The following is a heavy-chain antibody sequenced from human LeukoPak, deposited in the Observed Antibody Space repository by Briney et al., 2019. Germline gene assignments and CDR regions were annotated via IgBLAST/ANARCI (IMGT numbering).Heavy chain of an antibody. J-gene: IGHJ4*02. D-gene: IGHD6-19*01. V-gene: IGHV4-39*07. Sequence: SETLSLTCTVSGDSISGSSDYWGWIRQPPGTGLEWLGSIYYSGSTYYNPSLKSRVTISVDTSKNQFSLKLSSVTAADTAVYYCARGGQGRIAVADGGFDYWGQGTLVTVSS. CDR3: ARGGQGRIAVADGGFDY. CDR2: IYYSGST. CDR1: GDSISGSSDY.